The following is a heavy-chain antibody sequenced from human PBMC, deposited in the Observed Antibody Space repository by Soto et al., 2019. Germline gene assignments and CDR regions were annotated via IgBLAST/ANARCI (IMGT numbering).Heavy chain of an antibody. J-gene: IGHJ4*02. Sequence: PGGSLRLSCAASGFTFSDYYMSWIRQAPGKGLEWVSYISSSSSYTNYADSVKGRFTISRDNAKNSLYLQMNSLRAEDTAVYYCARDVHSSSWYHPTYWGQGTLVTVSS. CDR3: ARDVHSSSWYHPTY. V-gene: IGHV3-11*05. CDR2: ISSSSSYT. D-gene: IGHD6-13*01. CDR1: GFTFSDYY.